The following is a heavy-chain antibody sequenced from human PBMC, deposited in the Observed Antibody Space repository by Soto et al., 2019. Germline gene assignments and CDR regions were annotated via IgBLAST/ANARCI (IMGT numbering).Heavy chain of an antibody. J-gene: IGHJ4*02. CDR1: GYTFTSYG. CDR3: ARDGYNPGGFDY. Sequence: RASLKVSCKASGYTFTSYGISWGRQGTGQGLEWMGWISAYNGNTNYAQKLQGRVTMTTDTSTSTAYMELRSLRSDDTAVYYCARDGYNPGGFDYWGQGTLVTVSS. D-gene: IGHD5-12*01. V-gene: IGHV1-18*04. CDR2: ISAYNGNT.